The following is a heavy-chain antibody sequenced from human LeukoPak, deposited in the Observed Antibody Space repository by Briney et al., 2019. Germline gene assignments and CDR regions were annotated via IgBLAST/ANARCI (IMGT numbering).Heavy chain of an antibody. D-gene: IGHD3-16*01. V-gene: IGHV2-5*01. CDR3: AHLNTYLHYSFDS. CDR1: GFSLTTNEVG. CDR2: IYWNGDK. Sequence: SGPTLVKPTQTLTLTCTSSGFSLTTNEVGVGWIRQPPGKALEWLAHIYWNGDKKYSPSLMSRLTITKDSSKNQVVLTMTNMDPVDTATYYCAHLNTYLHYSFDSWGQGTLVTVSS. J-gene: IGHJ4*02.